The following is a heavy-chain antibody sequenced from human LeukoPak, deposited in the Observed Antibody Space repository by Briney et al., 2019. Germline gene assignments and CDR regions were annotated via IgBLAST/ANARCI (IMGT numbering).Heavy chain of an antibody. CDR3: ARHGPGEDIVVVPAAPLNYYYGMDV. Sequence: GESLKISCKGSGYSFTSYWISWVRQMPGKGLEWMGRIDPSDSYTNYSPSFQGHVTIPADKSISTAYLQWSSLKASDTAMYYCARHGPGEDIVVVPAAPLNYYYGMDVWGQGTTVTVSS. CDR2: IDPSDSYT. J-gene: IGHJ6*02. D-gene: IGHD2-2*01. V-gene: IGHV5-10-1*01. CDR1: GYSFTSYW.